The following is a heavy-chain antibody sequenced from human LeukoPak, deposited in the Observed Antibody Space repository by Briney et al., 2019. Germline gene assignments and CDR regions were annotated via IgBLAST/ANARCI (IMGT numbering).Heavy chain of an antibody. J-gene: IGHJ6*03. V-gene: IGHV4-34*01. CDR1: GGSSTNYF. CDR3: ARVGYYPDYYMDV. Sequence: PSETLSLTCVLYGGSSTNYFWSWIRQPPGKGLEWIGEINRSASTYYNPSLKSRVTISVDTSKNQFSLKLSSVTAADTAVYFCARVGYYPDYYMDVWGKGTTVTVSS. D-gene: IGHD2-21*01. CDR2: INRSAST.